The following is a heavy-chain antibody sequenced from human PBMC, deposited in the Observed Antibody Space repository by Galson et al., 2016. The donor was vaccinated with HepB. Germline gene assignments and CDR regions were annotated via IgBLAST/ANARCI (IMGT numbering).Heavy chain of an antibody. Sequence: ETLSLTCTVSGGSINAYHWTWIRQPPGKGLEWIGCISYSGSTNYNPSLMSRVTISLDTSKNQFSLRLSSVTAADTAVYYCARDYSSGWSTFYYYMDVWGKGTTVTVSS. D-gene: IGHD6-19*01. CDR2: ISYSGST. CDR1: GGSINAYH. CDR3: ARDYSSGWSTFYYYMDV. J-gene: IGHJ6*03. V-gene: IGHV4-59*01.